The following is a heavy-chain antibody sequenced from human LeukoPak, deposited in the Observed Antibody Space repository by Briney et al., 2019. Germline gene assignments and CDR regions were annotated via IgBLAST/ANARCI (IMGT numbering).Heavy chain of an antibody. CDR3: ARVLGSDLDY. J-gene: IGHJ4*02. V-gene: IGHV1-69*04. CDR1: GGTFSSYA. Sequence: PVKVSCKASGGTFSSYAISWVRQAPGQGLEWMGRIIPIFGIANYAQKFQGRVTITADKSTSTAYLELSSLRSEDTAVYYCARVLGSDLDYWGQGTLVTVSS. D-gene: IGHD1-26*01. CDR2: IIPIFGIA.